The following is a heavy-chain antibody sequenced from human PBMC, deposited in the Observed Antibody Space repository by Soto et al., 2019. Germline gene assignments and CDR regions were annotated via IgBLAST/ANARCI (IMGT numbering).Heavy chain of an antibody. D-gene: IGHD6-13*01. CDR3: AREGFSSSWYRSAFDI. J-gene: IGHJ3*02. Sequence: QVQLQQWGAGLLKPSETLSLTCAVYGGSFSGYYWSWIRQPPGKGLEWIGEINHRGSTNYNPSLKSRVTISVDTSKNQFSLKLSSVTAADTAVYYCAREGFSSSWYRSAFDIWGQGTMVTVSS. CDR2: INHRGST. V-gene: IGHV4-34*01. CDR1: GGSFSGYY.